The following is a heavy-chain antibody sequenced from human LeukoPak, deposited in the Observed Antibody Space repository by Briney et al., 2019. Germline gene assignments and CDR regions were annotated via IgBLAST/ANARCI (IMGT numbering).Heavy chain of an antibody. D-gene: IGHD6-19*01. CDR1: GFSFSSYW. V-gene: IGHV3-21*01. Sequence: PGGSLRLSCAASGFSFSSYWMNWVRQAPGKGLEWVSSISSSSSYIYYADSLKGRFTISRDNAKNSLYLQMNSLRAEDTAVYFCARGPGSGWYNYWGQGTLVTVSS. CDR2: ISSSSSYI. CDR3: ARGPGSGWYNY. J-gene: IGHJ4*02.